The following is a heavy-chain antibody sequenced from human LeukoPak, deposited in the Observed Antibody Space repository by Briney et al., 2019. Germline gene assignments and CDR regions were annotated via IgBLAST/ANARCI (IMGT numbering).Heavy chain of an antibody. Sequence: PSETLSLTCTVSGGSISSYYWSWIRQPPGKGLEWIGYTYYSGSTNYNPSLKSRVTISVDTSKNQFSLKLSSVTAADTAVYYCARKRATVTTWYFDLWGRGTLVTVSS. D-gene: IGHD4-17*01. CDR3: ARKRATVTTWYFDL. CDR1: GGSISSYY. V-gene: IGHV4-59*01. CDR2: TYYSGST. J-gene: IGHJ2*01.